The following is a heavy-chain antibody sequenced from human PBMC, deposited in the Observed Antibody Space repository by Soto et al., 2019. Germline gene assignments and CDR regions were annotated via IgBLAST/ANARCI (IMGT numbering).Heavy chain of an antibody. CDR3: ARAYYDTSGYSLDP. CDR1: GGSVSCGRYY. Sequence: PSETLSLTCTVSGGSVSCGRYYWTWIRHPPGKGLEWITYMYYSVITNYNPSLKSRVTISVDTSKTQFSLRLSSVTAADTAVYYCARAYYDTSGYSLDPWGQGTLVTVSS. J-gene: IGHJ5*02. D-gene: IGHD3-22*01. V-gene: IGHV4-61*01. CDR2: MYYSVIT.